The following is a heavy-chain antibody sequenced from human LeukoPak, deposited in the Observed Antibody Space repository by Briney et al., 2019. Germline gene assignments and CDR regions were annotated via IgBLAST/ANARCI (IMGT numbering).Heavy chain of an antibody. J-gene: IGHJ3*02. V-gene: IGHV1-69*01. Sequence: GAAVNVSCKASGGTFSSYAISWVRQAPGQGLEWMGGIIPIFGTANYAQKFQGRVTITADESTSTAYMELSSLRSEDTAAYYCARVRVIAVAGGDAFDIWGQGTMVTVSS. CDR3: ARVRVIAVAGGDAFDI. CDR1: GGTFSSYA. CDR2: IIPIFGTA. D-gene: IGHD6-19*01.